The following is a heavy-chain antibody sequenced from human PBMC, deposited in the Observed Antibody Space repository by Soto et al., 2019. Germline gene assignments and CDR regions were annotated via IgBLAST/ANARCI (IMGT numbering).Heavy chain of an antibody. V-gene: IGHV3-48*02. CDR2: ISSSSSTI. CDR1: GFTYSSYS. CDR3: AREYGEADYYDSSGYSETEGNFDY. Sequence: EVQLVESGGGLVQPGGSLRLSCAASGFTYSSYSMNWVRQAPGKGLEWVSYISSSSSTIYYADSVKGRFTISRDNAKNSLYLQMNSLRDEDTAVYYCAREYGEADYYDSSGYSETEGNFDYWGQGTLVTVSS. D-gene: IGHD3-22*01. J-gene: IGHJ4*02.